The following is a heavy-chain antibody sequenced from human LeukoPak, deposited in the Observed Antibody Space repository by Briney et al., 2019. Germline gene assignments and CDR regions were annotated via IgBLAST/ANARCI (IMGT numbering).Heavy chain of an antibody. J-gene: IGHJ2*01. D-gene: IGHD6-13*01. CDR2: ISNSYNT. Sequence: PGRSLRLSCAASGFTFSSYAMHWVRQAPGKGLECVSTISNSYNTYYADSVKGRFTISRDNSKNMLYLQMDSLRADDTAIYYCAKRAGQQLTYWYIDLWGRGTLVSVSS. CDR3: AKRAGQQLTYWYIDL. V-gene: IGHV3-23*01. CDR1: GFTFSSYA.